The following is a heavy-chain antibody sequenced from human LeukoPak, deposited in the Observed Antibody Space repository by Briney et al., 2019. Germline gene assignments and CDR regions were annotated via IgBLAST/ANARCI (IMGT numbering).Heavy chain of an antibody. J-gene: IGHJ4*02. D-gene: IGHD3-22*01. Sequence: SETLSLTCAVSGGSISSGGYSWSWIRQPPGKGLEWIGYIYHSGSTYYNPSLKSRVTISVDRSKNQFSLKLSSVTAADTAVYYCARVGDSSGYYYFDYWGQGTLVTVSS. CDR1: GGSISSGGYS. V-gene: IGHV4-30-2*01. CDR2: IYHSGST. CDR3: ARVGDSSGYYYFDY.